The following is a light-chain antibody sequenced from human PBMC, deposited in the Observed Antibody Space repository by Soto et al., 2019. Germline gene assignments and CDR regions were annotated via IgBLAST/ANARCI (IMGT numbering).Light chain of an antibody. Sequence: EIVLTQSPATLSLSPGERATLSCRASQSVSSYLAWYQQKPGQAPRLLIYDASIRATCIPARFSGSGSGTDFTLTISSLEPEDFAVFYCQQRSNWPRTFGKGTKVEIK. V-gene: IGKV3-11*01. J-gene: IGKJ1*01. CDR2: DAS. CDR3: QQRSNWPRT. CDR1: QSVSSY.